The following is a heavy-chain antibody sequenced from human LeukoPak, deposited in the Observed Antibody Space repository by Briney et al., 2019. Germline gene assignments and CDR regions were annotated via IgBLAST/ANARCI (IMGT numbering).Heavy chain of an antibody. CDR2: IYHSGST. V-gene: IGHV4-38-2*02. CDR3: ARDPDYYDSS. Sequence: PSETLSLTCTVSGYSISSGYYWGWIRQPPGKGLEWIGEIYHSGSTNYNPSLKSRVTISVDKSKNQFSLKLSSVTAADTAVYYCARDPDYYDSSWGQGTLVTVSS. CDR1: GYSISSGYY. D-gene: IGHD3-22*01. J-gene: IGHJ4*02.